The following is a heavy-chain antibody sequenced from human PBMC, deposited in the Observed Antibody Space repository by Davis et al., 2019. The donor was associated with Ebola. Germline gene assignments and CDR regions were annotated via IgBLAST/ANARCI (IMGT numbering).Heavy chain of an antibody. Sequence: SVKVSCKAVGDTLTSYAMTWVRQAPGQGLEWMGGIIPVFRTANYAQKFQGRVTITADESTRTAYMELNGLRSEDTAVYYCARDSTWYFYDSSGYYAGRIFDYWGQGILVTVSS. J-gene: IGHJ4*02. CDR3: ARDSTWYFYDSSGYYAGRIFDY. D-gene: IGHD3-22*01. CDR2: IIPVFRTA. CDR1: GDTLTSYA. V-gene: IGHV1-69*13.